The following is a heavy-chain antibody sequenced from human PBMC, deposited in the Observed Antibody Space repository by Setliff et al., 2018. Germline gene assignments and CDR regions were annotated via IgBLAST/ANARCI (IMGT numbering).Heavy chain of an antibody. V-gene: IGHV3-30*02. D-gene: IGHD3-16*01. Sequence: LRLSCEVSGITLSYSAMDWIRQTPGKGLEWVAFMQTDGITKNYADSVKGRFTMSRDISKNMVSLQMNSLRLEDTAIYYCARGRDYGFDIWGQGTMVTV. J-gene: IGHJ3*02. CDR2: MQTDGITK. CDR3: ARGRDYGFDI. CDR1: GITLSYSA.